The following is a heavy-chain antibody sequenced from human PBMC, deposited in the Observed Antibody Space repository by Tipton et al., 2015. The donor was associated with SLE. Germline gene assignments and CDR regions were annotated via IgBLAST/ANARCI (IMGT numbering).Heavy chain of an antibody. CDR3: ARATGDH. D-gene: IGHD2-8*02. J-gene: IGHJ4*02. V-gene: IGHV3-64*02. Sequence: SLRLSCAASGFTFSSYAMHWVRQAPGKGLEYVSAISSNGGSTYYADSVKGRFTISRDNSKSTLYLQMGSLRAEEMAEYYCARATGDHWGQGTLVTVSS. CDR1: GFTFSSYA. CDR2: ISSNGGST.